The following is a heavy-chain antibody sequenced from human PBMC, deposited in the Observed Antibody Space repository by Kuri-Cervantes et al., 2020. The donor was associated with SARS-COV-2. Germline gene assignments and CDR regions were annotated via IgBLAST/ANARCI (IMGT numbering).Heavy chain of an antibody. Sequence: SETLSLTCAVYGGSFSGYYWSWIRQPAGKGLEWIGRIYSNGKTNYNPSLKSRVAISIDTSKNQFSLSLTSVTAADTAVYFCATNIDFGSGWFDPWGQGTLVTVSS. CDR1: GGSFSGYY. CDR3: ATNIDFGSGWFDP. J-gene: IGHJ5*02. D-gene: IGHD2/OR15-2a*01. CDR2: IYSNGKT. V-gene: IGHV4-59*10.